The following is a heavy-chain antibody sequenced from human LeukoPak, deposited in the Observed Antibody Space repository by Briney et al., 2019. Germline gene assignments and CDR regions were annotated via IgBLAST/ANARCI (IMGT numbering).Heavy chain of an antibody. CDR2: MNPNSGNT. D-gene: IGHD3-22*01. V-gene: IGHV1-8*01. CDR1: GYTFTSYD. CDR3: ARAGLDYYDSSGYYAFDY. Sequence: ASVKVSCKASGYTFTSYDINWVRQATGQGLEWMGWMNPNSGNTGYAQKFQGRVTMTRNTSISTAYMELSSLRSEDTAVYYCARAGLDYYDSSGYYAFDYWGQGTLVTVSS. J-gene: IGHJ4*02.